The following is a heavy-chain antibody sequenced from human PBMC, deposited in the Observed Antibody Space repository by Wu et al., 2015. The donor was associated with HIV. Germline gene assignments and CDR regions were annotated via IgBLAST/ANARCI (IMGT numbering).Heavy chain of an antibody. D-gene: IGHD3-22*01. J-gene: IGHJ6*02. Sequence: QVQLVQSGAEVKKPGASVMVSCKASGYTFTNYDINWVRQAAGQGLEWMGWMNPMNDNTGYAQKFPGQSHHEPPTTSISTGHMELSSLRFLRTHGRVYCAKGPKKARYYYEMIVVIKLPELYYYYGMDPSRGQGTTV. CDR1: GYTFTNYD. CDR2: MNPMNDNT. V-gene: IGHV1-8*02. CDR3: AKGPKKARYYYEMIVVIKLPELYYYYGMDPS.